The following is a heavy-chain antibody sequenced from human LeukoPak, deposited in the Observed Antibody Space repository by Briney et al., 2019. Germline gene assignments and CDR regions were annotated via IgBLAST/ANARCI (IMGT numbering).Heavy chain of an antibody. V-gene: IGHV3-21*04. CDR2: ISSGSSYI. CDR3: ANAAAPLAYYYMDV. Sequence: GGSLRLSCAASGFTFSSYSMNWVRQAPGKGLEWVSSISSGSSYIYYADSVKGRFTISRDNSKNTLYLQMNSLRAEDTAVYYCANAAAPLAYYYMDVWGKGTTVTVSS. CDR1: GFTFSSYS. J-gene: IGHJ6*03. D-gene: IGHD2-2*01.